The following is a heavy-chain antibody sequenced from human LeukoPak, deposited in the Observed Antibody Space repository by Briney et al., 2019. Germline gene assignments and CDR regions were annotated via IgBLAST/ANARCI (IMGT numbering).Heavy chain of an antibody. CDR2: IYPGDSDT. Sequence: GESLRISCKGSGYTFGSHWVAWVRPMPGKGLEWMGIIYPGDSDTRYSPSFEGHVSISADKSISTAYLQWTSLKPSDTAMYYCARGVTPDVVVEPATSFDYWAQGTLVTVSS. CDR1: GYTFGSHW. J-gene: IGHJ4*02. CDR3: ARGVTPDVVVEPATSFDY. V-gene: IGHV5-51*01. D-gene: IGHD2-21*01.